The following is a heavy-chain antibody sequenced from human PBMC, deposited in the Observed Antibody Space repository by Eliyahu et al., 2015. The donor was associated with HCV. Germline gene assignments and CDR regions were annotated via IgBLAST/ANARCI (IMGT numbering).Heavy chain of an antibody. CDR3: ARAGSGKSAYVLDV. CDR2: IYPGASDI. Sequence: EVQLVQSGAEVRKPGESLKISCQGFGYTFGNYWIVWVRQMPGKGLEWMGTIYPGASDITYSPSFQGQVTISVDKSIATAFLRWSSLKASDTAMYFCARAGSGKSAYVLDVWGRGTTVTVS. J-gene: IGHJ6*02. D-gene: IGHD3-10*01. V-gene: IGHV5-51*03. CDR1: GYTFGNYW.